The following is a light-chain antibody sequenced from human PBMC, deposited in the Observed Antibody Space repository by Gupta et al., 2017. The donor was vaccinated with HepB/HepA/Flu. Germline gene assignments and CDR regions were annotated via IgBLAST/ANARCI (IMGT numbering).Light chain of an antibody. Sequence: DIQMTQSPSSLSASVGDSVTITCRASQSISSYLNWYQQKPGKAPKLLIYAASSLQSGVPSSFSGSGSGTDFTLTISSLQPEDFATYYCQQSYNTPRTFGQGTKVEIK. CDR2: AAS. CDR1: QSISSY. CDR3: QQSYNTPRT. J-gene: IGKJ1*01. V-gene: IGKV1-39*01.